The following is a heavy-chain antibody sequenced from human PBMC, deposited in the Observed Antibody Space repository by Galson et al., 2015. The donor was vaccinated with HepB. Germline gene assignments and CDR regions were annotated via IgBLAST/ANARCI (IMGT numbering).Heavy chain of an antibody. CDR3: ARKGGRSPGDYYGMDV. V-gene: IGHV3-30-3*01. D-gene: IGHD1-26*01. J-gene: IGHJ6*02. Sequence: SLRLSCAVSGFTVSSYWMDWVRQAPGKGLEWVAVISYDGSNKYYADSVKGRFTISRDNSKNTLYLQMTSLSAEDTAVYYCARKGGRSPGDYYGMDVWGQGTTVTVSS. CDR1: GFTVSSYW. CDR2: ISYDGSNK.